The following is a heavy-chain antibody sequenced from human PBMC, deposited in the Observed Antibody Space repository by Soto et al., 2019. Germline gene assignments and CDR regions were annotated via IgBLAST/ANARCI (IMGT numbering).Heavy chain of an antibody. CDR2: IYYSGST. CDR3: ARELYYFDY. CDR1: GGSISSYY. J-gene: IGHJ4*02. Sequence: SETLSLTCTVSGGSISSYYWSWIRQPPGKGLEWIGYIYYSGSTNYNPSLKSRVTISVDTSKNQFSLKLSSVTAADTAVYYCARELYYFDYWGQGTLVTGSS. V-gene: IGHV4-59*01.